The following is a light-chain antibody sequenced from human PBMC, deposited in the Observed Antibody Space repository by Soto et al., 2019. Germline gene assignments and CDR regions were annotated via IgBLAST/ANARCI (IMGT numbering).Light chain of an antibody. V-gene: IGLV1-51*01. Sequence: QSVLTQPPSVSAAPGQKVTISCSGSSSNIGNNYVSWCQQLPGTAPKPIIYDNNQRPSGIPDRFSGSNAGTSATLGITGLETGDEADYYCGTWDSSLSAFVFGTGTKLTVL. J-gene: IGLJ1*01. CDR1: SSNIGNNY. CDR2: DNN. CDR3: GTWDSSLSAFV.